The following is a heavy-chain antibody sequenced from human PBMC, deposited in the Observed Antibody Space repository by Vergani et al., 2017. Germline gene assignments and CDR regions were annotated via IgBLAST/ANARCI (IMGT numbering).Heavy chain of an antibody. J-gene: IGHJ4*02. CDR2: IKRDGTET. D-gene: IGHD2-15*01. CDR1: GFTFGDYY. V-gene: IGHV3-7*02. CDR3: AIISGGSAPYLHY. Sequence: EVHLEESGGGLVQPGGSLRLSCAASGFTFGDYYMAWIRLAPGKGLYWVASIKRDGTETFYVDSVKGRFTISRDNAKTTLYLQMNSLRDEDRGGYYCAIISGGSAPYLHYWGQGTLVTVAS.